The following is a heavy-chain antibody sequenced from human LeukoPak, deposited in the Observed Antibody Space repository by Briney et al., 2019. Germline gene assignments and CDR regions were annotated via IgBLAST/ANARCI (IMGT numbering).Heavy chain of an antibody. V-gene: IGHV3-74*01. CDR1: GFSLSGYW. J-gene: IGHJ6*02. D-gene: IGHD2-8*02. CDR3: TRVQAGRSGLMDV. Sequence: PGGSLRLSCAASGFSLSGYWMHWVRQAPGMGLVWVSRIGPDGTGITYADSVKGRFTISRDIAKNTVYLQMNSLRAEDAALYYCTRVQAGRSGLMDVWGRGTTVTVSS. CDR2: IGPDGTGI.